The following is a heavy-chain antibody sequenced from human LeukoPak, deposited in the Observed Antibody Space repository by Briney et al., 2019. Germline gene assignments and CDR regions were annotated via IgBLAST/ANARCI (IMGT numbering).Heavy chain of an antibody. CDR1: GYTFTSYG. CDR2: ISAYNGNT. J-gene: IGHJ6*02. Sequence: ASVKVSCKASGYTFTSYGISWVRQAPGQGLEWMGWISAYNGNTNYAQKLQGRVTMTRNTSISTAYMELSSLRSEDTAVYYCARWYYYDSSGYPWYYYGMDVWGQGTTVTVSS. CDR3: ARWYYYDSSGYPWYYYGMDV. D-gene: IGHD3-22*01. V-gene: IGHV1-18*01.